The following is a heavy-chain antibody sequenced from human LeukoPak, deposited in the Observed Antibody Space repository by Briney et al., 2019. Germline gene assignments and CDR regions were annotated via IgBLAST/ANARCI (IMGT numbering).Heavy chain of an antibody. D-gene: IGHD1-26*01. CDR1: GFTFSSYW. CDR2: IKQDGSEK. CDR3: ARRSGATTFRGGAGLDY. J-gene: IGHJ4*02. V-gene: IGHV3-7*01. Sequence: PGGSLRLSCAASGFTFSSYWMSWVRQAPGKGLEWVANIKQDGSEKYYVDSVKGRFTISRDNAKNSLYLQMNSLRAEDTAVYYCARRSGATTFRGGAGLDYWGQGTLVTVSS.